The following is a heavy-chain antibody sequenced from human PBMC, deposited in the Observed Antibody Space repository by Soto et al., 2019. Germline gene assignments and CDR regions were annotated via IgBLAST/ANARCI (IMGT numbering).Heavy chain of an antibody. CDR3: ARLTYGGHGVYFDY. J-gene: IGHJ4*02. CDR2: INPNSGGT. Sequence: QVQLVQSGAEVKKPGASVKVSCKASGYTFTGYYMHWVRQAPGQGLEWMGWINPNSGGTNYAQKFQGWVTMTRDTSISTAYMELSRLRSDDTAVYYCARLTYGGHGVYFDYWGQGPLVTVSS. D-gene: IGHD3-16*01. CDR1: GYTFTGYY. V-gene: IGHV1-2*04.